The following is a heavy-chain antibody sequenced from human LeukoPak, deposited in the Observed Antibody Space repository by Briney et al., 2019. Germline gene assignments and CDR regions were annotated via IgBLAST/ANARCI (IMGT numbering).Heavy chain of an antibody. J-gene: IGHJ4*02. Sequence: PSETLSLTCTVSGGSIRYYYWSWIRQSPGKGLEWIGYIYYNGSTNYNPSLKSRVTISVDMSKNQFSLKMSSVTAADTAVYYCARKGGLFDYWGQGRLVTCPQ. CDR1: GGSIRYYY. CDR2: IYYNGST. V-gene: IGHV4-59*01. CDR3: ARKGGLFDY. D-gene: IGHD2-15*01.